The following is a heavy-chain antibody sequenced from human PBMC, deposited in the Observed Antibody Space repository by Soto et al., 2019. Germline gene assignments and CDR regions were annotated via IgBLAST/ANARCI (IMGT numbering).Heavy chain of an antibody. CDR1: GYTFPSYW. D-gene: IGHD5-18*01. CDR3: ARATAMVHYYYGMDV. CDR2: IYPGDSDA. V-gene: IGHV5-51*01. Sequence: GESLKISCKGSGYTFPSYWIGWVRQMPGKGLEWMGIIYPGDSDARYSPSFQGQVTISVDMSISTAYLHLSSLKASDTAMYYCARATAMVHYYYGMDVWGQGTTVTVSS. J-gene: IGHJ6*02.